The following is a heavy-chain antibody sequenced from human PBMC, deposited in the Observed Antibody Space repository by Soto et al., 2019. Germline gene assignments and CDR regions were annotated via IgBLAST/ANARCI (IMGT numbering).Heavy chain of an antibody. J-gene: IGHJ6*02. V-gene: IGHV4-34*01. Sequence: SETLSLTCAVYGGSFSGYYWSWIRQPPGKGLEWIGEINHSGSTNHNPSLKSRVTISVDTSKNQFSLKLSSVTAADTAVYYCARQVGSYYYYYGMDVWGQGTTVTVSS. D-gene: IGHD1-26*01. CDR3: ARQVGSYYYYYGMDV. CDR1: GGSFSGYY. CDR2: INHSGST.